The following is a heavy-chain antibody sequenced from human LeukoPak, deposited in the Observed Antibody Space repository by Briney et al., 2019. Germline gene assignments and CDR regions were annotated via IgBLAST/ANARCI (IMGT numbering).Heavy chain of an antibody. J-gene: IGHJ3*02. D-gene: IGHD3-22*01. V-gene: IGHV5-51*01. Sequence: GESLKISCKGSGYTLSTYWIGWGRHMPGKGLEWMTIIYPDDSDTRYRPSLQGQGTVSADKSINTAHLQWSSLEVSDTAMYYCARRVYYDSSARQPVNAFDIWGQGTMVTVSS. CDR1: GYTLSTYW. CDR2: IYPDDSDT. CDR3: ARRVYYDSSARQPVNAFDI.